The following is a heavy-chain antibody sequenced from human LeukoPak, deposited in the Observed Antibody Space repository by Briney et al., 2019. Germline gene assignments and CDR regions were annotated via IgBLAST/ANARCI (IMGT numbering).Heavy chain of an antibody. V-gene: IGHV3-33*01. D-gene: IGHD1-26*01. CDR1: GFTFSNYA. CDR3: ARDRGIVGATIWYFDL. CDR2: IWYDGSNK. Sequence: GGSLRLPCAASGFTFSNYAMHWVRQAPGKGLEWVAAIWYDGSNKYFADSVEGRFTLSRDNSKNTLYLQMNSLRAEDTAVYYCARDRGIVGATIWYFDLWGRGTLVTVSS. J-gene: IGHJ2*01.